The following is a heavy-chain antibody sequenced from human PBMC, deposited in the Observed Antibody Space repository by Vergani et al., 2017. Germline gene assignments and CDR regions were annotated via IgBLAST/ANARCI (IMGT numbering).Heavy chain of an antibody. CDR1: GFTFSRYG. Sequence: QVQLVESGGGVVQPGRSLRLSCAASGFTFSRYGMHWVRPAPGKGLEWVAVIWYDGSNKYYADSVKGRFTISRDNSKNTLYLQMNSLRAEDTAVYDCARDIVGFDIWGQGTMVTVSS. J-gene: IGHJ3*02. D-gene: IGHD3-16*02. CDR2: IWYDGSNK. CDR3: ARDIVGFDI. V-gene: IGHV3-33*01.